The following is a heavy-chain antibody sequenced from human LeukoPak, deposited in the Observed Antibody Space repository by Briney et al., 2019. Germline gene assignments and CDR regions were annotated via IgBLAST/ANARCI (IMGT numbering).Heavy chain of an antibody. Sequence: GGSLRLSRVASGFPFSSYWMTWVRQAPGKGLEWVSVIYSDGSTYYADSVKGRFTISRDNSKNTLDLQMTGLRAEDTAVYYCARERGRGRDSPWFDYWGQGTLVTVSS. CDR3: ARERGRGRDSPWFDY. D-gene: IGHD1-26*01. CDR2: IYSDGST. J-gene: IGHJ4*02. CDR1: GFPFSSYW. V-gene: IGHV3-53*01.